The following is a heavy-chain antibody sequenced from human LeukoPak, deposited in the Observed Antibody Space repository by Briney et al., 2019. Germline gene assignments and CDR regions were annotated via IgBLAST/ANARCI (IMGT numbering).Heavy chain of an antibody. J-gene: IGHJ3*02. Sequence: ASVKVSCKASGYTFTSYGISWVRQAPGQGLEWMGWISAYNGNTNYAQKLQGRVTMTTDTSTSTAYMELRSLRSDDTAVYYCTRGVLLQDRGAFDIWGQGTMVTVSS. CDR1: GYTFTSYG. CDR2: ISAYNGNT. V-gene: IGHV1-18*01. D-gene: IGHD3-22*01. CDR3: TRGVLLQDRGAFDI.